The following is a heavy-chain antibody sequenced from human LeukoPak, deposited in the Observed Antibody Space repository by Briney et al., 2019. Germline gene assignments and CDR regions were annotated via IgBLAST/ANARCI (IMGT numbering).Heavy chain of an antibody. Sequence: GGSLRLSCVASGFTFSDYWMHWVRQTPGKGLVWVSNIKGDGSHRAYADFVKGRFTISRDNAKNTLFLQMNSLRDDDTGIYYCVRLDASWGQGTLVTVSS. D-gene: IGHD2-2*01. CDR1: GFTFSDYW. J-gene: IGHJ5*02. CDR2: IKGDGSHR. CDR3: VRLDAS. V-gene: IGHV3-74*01.